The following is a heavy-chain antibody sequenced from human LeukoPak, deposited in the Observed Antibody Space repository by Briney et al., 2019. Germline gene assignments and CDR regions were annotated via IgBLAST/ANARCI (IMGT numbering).Heavy chain of an antibody. V-gene: IGHV4-61*01. D-gene: IGHD6-19*01. CDR1: GGSVSSGSYY. CDR3: ARDDSGRSSGYFEFYHGMDV. J-gene: IGHJ6*02. CDR2: IYNGGST. Sequence: SETLSLTCTVSGGSVSSGSYYWSWIRQPPGRGLEWIVYIYNGGSTNYNPSLKSRITMSVDTSKNQFSLKLSSVTAADTAVYYCARDDSGRSSGYFEFYHGMDVWGQGTTVTVSS.